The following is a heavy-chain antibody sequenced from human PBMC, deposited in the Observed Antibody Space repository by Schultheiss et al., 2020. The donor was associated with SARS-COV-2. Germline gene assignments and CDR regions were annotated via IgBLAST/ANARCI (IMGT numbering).Heavy chain of an antibody. D-gene: IGHD3-10*01. CDR2: IIPIFGTA. CDR1: GGTFSSYA. V-gene: IGHV1-69*13. Sequence: SVKVSCKASGGTFSSYAISWVRQAPGQGLEWMGGIIPIFGTANYAQKFQGRVTITADESTSTAYMELSSLRSEDTAVYYCARNLHGSGSYQHPHYYYYYGMDVWGQGTTVTVSS. CDR3: ARNLHGSGSYQHPHYYYYYGMDV. J-gene: IGHJ6*02.